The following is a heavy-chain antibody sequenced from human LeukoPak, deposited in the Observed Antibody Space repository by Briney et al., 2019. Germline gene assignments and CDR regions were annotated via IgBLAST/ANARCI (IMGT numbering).Heavy chain of an antibody. V-gene: IGHV3-7*01. CDR3: ARDSFETDIDY. D-gene: IGHD1-14*01. Sequence: GGSLRLSCAASGFLFSRYWMSWVRQAPGKGLEWVADIKEDGSEKYYVESMKGRFTISRDNVKNSLYLQINSLRAEDTAVYYCARDSFETDIDYWGQGTVVTVSS. CDR2: IKEDGSEK. J-gene: IGHJ4*02. CDR1: GFLFSRYW.